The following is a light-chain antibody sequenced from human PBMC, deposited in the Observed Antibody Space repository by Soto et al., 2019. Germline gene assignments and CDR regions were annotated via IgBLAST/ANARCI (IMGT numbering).Light chain of an antibody. V-gene: IGLV1-44*01. CDR3: AAWDDSLNGVV. CDR1: YSNIGRNT. J-gene: IGLJ2*01. Sequence: QSVLTQPPSASGTPGQSVTISCSGSYSNIGRNTVNWYQQLPGRAPKLLIYTNIQRPSGVPDRFSGSKSGTSASVAISGLQSGDEADYYCAAWDDSLNGVVFGGGTQLTVL. CDR2: TNI.